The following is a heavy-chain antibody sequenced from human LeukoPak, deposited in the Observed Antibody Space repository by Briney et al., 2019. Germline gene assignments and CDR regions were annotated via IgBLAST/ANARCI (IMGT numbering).Heavy chain of an antibody. J-gene: IGHJ4*02. Sequence: GGSLRLSCAASGFTFSSYGMSWVRQAPGKGLEWVGRIKSKTDGGTTDYAAPVKSRFTISRDDSKNTLYLQMNSLKTEDTAVYYCTTDALQYGYWGQGTLVTVSS. CDR3: TTDALQYGY. CDR1: GFTFSSYG. V-gene: IGHV3-15*01. D-gene: IGHD4-11*01. CDR2: IKSKTDGGTT.